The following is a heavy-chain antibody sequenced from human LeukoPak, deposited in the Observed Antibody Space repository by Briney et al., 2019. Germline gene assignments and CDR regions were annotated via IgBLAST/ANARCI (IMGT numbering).Heavy chain of an antibody. V-gene: IGHV1-69*13. CDR3: ARAHSSSSSFDY. CDR1: GGTFSSYA. D-gene: IGHD6-6*01. J-gene: IGHJ4*02. Sequence: ASVKVSCKASGGTFSSYAISWVRQAPGQGLEWMGGIIPIFGTVNYAQKFQGRVTITADESTSTAYMELSSLRSEDTAVYYCARAHSSSSSFDYWGQGTLVTVSS. CDR2: IIPIFGTV.